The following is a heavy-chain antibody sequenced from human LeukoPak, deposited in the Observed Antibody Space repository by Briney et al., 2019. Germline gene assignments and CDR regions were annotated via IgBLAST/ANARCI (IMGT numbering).Heavy chain of an antibody. CDR3: ARGGRDFWSGYTAFDI. V-gene: IGHV3-48*03. Sequence: PGRSLRLSCAASGFTSSSYEMNWVRQAPGKGLEWVSYISSSGSTIYYADSVKGRFTISRDNAKNSLYLQMNSLRAEDTAVYYCARGGRDFWSGYTAFDIWGQGTMVTVSS. CDR1: GFTSSSYE. D-gene: IGHD3-3*01. CDR2: ISSSGSTI. J-gene: IGHJ3*02.